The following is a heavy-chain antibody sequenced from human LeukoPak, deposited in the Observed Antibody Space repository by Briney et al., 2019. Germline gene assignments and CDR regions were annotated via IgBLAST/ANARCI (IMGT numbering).Heavy chain of an antibody. V-gene: IGHV4-59*12. CDR3: ARDHGLVFGVVI. CDR2: VFYSGTT. CDR1: GGSFSRSY. Sequence: SETLSLTCTVSGGSFSRSYWSWIRQPPGKRLEWIGYVFYSGTTNYNPSLKSRVTMSLDTSMNQFSLKLSSVTAADTAVYYCARDHGLVFGVVIWGQGTLVTVSS. D-gene: IGHD3-3*01. J-gene: IGHJ4*02.